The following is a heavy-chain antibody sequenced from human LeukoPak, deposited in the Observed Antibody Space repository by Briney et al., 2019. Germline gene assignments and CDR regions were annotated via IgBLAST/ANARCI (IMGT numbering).Heavy chain of an antibody. Sequence: GGSLRLSCTASGFTSGDYAMSWFRQAPGKGLEWVGFIRSKAYGGTTEYAASVKGRFTISRDDSKSIAYLQMNSLRTEDTAVYYCTRGRWQQQPVFDYWGQGALVTVSS. D-gene: IGHD6-13*01. CDR1: GFTSGDYA. CDR2: IRSKAYGGTT. J-gene: IGHJ4*02. CDR3: TRGRWQQQPVFDY. V-gene: IGHV3-49*03.